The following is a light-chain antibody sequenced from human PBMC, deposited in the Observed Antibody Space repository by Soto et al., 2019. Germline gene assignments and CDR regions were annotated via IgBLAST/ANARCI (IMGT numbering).Light chain of an antibody. CDR3: SSYTNKKTGL. J-gene: IGLJ1*01. V-gene: IGLV2-14*01. CDR1: TNDVGGYNY. Sequence: QSVLTQPASVSGSPGQSITISCTGTTNDVGGYNYVSWYQQHPGKVPKLIIYEVSLRPSGVSNRFSGSKSGDTASLTISGLQAEDEADYYCSSYTNKKTGLFGTGTKLTVL. CDR2: EVS.